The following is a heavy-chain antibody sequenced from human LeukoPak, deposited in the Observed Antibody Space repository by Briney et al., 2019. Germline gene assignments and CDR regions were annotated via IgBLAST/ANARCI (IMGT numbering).Heavy chain of an antibody. Sequence: ASVKVSCKASGYTFTGYYMHWVRQAPGQGLEWMGWINPNRGGTNYAQKFQGRVTMTRATSISTAYMELSRLRSDDTAVYYCAREKGSGWYWGAFDIWGQGTMVTVSS. CDR2: INPNRGGT. V-gene: IGHV1-2*02. D-gene: IGHD6-19*01. J-gene: IGHJ3*02. CDR1: GYTFTGYY. CDR3: AREKGSGWYWGAFDI.